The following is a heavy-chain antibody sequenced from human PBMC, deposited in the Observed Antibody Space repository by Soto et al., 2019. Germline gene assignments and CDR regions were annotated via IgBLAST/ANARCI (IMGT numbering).Heavy chain of an antibody. V-gene: IGHV3-11*01. CDR1: GFTFSDYY. CDR2: ISSSGSII. CDR3: ARDLGYYDRSGYFDY. Sequence: GGSLRLSCAASGFTFSDYYMSWIRQAPGKGLEWVSYISSSGSIIYYADSVKGRFTISRDNAKNSLYLQMNSLRAEDTAVYYCARDLGYYDRSGYFDYWGQGTLVTVSS. J-gene: IGHJ4*02. D-gene: IGHD3-22*01.